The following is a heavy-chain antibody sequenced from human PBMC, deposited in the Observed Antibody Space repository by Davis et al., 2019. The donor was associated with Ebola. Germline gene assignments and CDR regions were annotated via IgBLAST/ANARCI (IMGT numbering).Heavy chain of an antibody. V-gene: IGHV3-48*02. Sequence: GESLKISCAASGFVFSDFSMNWVRQAPGKGLEWITYITKGSDAIHYADSVKGRLTVSRDNAKNSVFLQMSSLRDEDSAVYYCARDHFFAFDFWSQGVHVSVSS. D-gene: IGHD3/OR15-3a*01. CDR2: ITKGSDAI. J-gene: IGHJ4*02. CDR1: GFVFSDFS. CDR3: ARDHFFAFDF.